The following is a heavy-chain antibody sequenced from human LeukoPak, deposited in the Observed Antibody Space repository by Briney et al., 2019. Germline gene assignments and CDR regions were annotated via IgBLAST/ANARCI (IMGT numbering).Heavy chain of an antibody. CDR2: ISSSSSYI. CDR3: ARDDESLAVAGIDY. CDR1: GITFSSYS. V-gene: IGHV3-21*01. Sequence: PGGSLRLSCAASGITFSSYSMNWVRQAPGKGLEWVSSISSSSSYIYYADSVKGRFAISRDNAKNSLYLQMNSLRAEDTAVYYCARDDESLAVAGIDYWGQGTLVTVSS. J-gene: IGHJ4*02. D-gene: IGHD6-19*01.